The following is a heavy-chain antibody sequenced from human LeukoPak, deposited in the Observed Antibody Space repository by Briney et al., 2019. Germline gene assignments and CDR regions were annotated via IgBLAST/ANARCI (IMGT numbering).Heavy chain of an antibody. CDR1: AGSISSYY. CDR3: ARMFGGYCSGGSCYKAFDI. Sequence: SETLSLTCTVSAGSISSYYWSWIRQPPGKGLEWIGYIYFSGSTNSNPSLKSRATISVDTSKNQFSLKLSSVTAADTAVYYCARMFGGYCSGGSCYKAFDIWGQGTMVTVSS. D-gene: IGHD2-15*01. CDR2: IYFSGST. V-gene: IGHV4-59*01. J-gene: IGHJ3*02.